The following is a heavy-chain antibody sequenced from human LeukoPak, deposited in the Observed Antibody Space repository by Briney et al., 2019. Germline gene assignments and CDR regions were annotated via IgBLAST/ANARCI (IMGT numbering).Heavy chain of an antibody. V-gene: IGHV3-74*01. CDR2: INTDGSSN. Sequence: GGSLRLSCAASGFTFSGYWMHWVRQAPGKGLVWVSRINTDGSSNTYADSAKGRFTISRDNAKNTLYLQMNSLRAEDTAVYYCARGRLTSSWYYFDYWGQGTLVTVSS. CDR3: ARGRLTSSWYYFDY. CDR1: GFTFSGYW. J-gene: IGHJ4*02. D-gene: IGHD6-19*01.